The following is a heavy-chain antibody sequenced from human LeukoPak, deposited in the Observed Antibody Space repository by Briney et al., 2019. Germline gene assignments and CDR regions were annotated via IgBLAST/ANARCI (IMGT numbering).Heavy chain of an antibody. J-gene: IGHJ4*02. Sequence: ASVKVSCKASGYTFTSYGISWVRQAPGQGLEWMGWISAYNGNTNYAQKLQGRVTMTTDTSTSTAYMELRSLRSDDTAVYYCVRHRAVAGPGGQKDFDYWGQGTLVTVSS. CDR2: ISAYNGNT. CDR3: VRHRAVAGPGGQKDFDY. D-gene: IGHD6-19*01. V-gene: IGHV1-18*01. CDR1: GYTFTSYG.